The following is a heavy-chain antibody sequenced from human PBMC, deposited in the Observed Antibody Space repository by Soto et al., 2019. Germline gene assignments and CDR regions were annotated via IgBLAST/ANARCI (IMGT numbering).Heavy chain of an antibody. CDR2: INHSGST. J-gene: IGHJ5*02. D-gene: IGHD3-10*01. Sequence: SETLSLTCTVSGGSISSSSYYWAWIRQPPGKGLEWIGEINHSGSTNYNPSLKSRVTISVDTSKNQFSLKLSSVTAADTAVYYCASLKCITMVRGCYNWFDPWGQGTLVTVSS. CDR3: ASLKCITMVRGCYNWFDP. V-gene: IGHV4-39*07. CDR1: GGSISSSSYY.